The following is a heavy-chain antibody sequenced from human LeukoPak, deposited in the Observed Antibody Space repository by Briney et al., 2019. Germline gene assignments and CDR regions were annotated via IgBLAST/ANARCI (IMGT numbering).Heavy chain of an antibody. CDR3: ARDNGGRYSYDLFDY. Sequence: ASVKVSCKASGYTFTGYYMHWVRQAPGQGLEWMGWINPNSGGTNYAQKFQGRVTMTRDTSISTAYMELSRLRSDDTAVYYCARDNGGRYSYDLFDYWGQGTLVTVSS. J-gene: IGHJ4*02. CDR2: INPNSGGT. D-gene: IGHD5-18*01. CDR1: GYTFTGYY. V-gene: IGHV1-2*02.